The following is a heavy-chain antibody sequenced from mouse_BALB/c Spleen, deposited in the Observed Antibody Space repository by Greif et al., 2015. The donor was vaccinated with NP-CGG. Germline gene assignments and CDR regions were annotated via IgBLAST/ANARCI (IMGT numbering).Heavy chain of an antibody. D-gene: IGHD4-1*01. CDR1: GYTFTSYW. Sequence: QVQLQQSGAELAKPGASVKMSCKASGYTFTSYWMHWVKQRPGQGLEWIGYINPSTGYTECNQKFKDKATLTADKSSSTAYMQPSSVTSEASAVYYCARCPTGGIAYWCQGTTLTVSS. J-gene: IGHJ2*01. CDR3: ARCPTGGIAY. CDR2: INPSTGYT. V-gene: IGHV1-7*01.